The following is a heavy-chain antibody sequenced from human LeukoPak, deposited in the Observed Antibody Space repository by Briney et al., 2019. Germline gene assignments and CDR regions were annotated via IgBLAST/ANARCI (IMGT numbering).Heavy chain of an antibody. CDR3: ARGPLVSSSYAFDI. J-gene: IGHJ3*02. CDR2: IYYTGST. D-gene: IGHD6-13*01. CDR1: GGSISSGDYY. Sequence: PSETLSLTCTVSGGSISSGDYYWSWIRQPPGKGLEWIGYIYYTGSTNYNPSLKSRVTISVDTSKNQFSLKLTSVTAADTAVYYCARGPLVSSSYAFDIWGQGTMVTVSS. V-gene: IGHV4-61*08.